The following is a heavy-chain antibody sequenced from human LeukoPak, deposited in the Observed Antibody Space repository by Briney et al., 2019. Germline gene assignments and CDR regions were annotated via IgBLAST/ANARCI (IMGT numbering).Heavy chain of an antibody. V-gene: IGHV1-2*02. CDR2: IIPNSGAT. J-gene: IGHJ4*02. Sequence: ASVKVSCKASGYTFTGYYIHWVRQAPGQGLEYMGWIIPNSGATNYAQKFQGRVTMTRDTSISTAYLELGRLRSDDTAVYYCARGPSEYFDFIIGYDYWGQGTLVTVSS. D-gene: IGHD3-3*01. CDR3: ARGPSEYFDFIIGYDY. CDR1: GYTFTGYY.